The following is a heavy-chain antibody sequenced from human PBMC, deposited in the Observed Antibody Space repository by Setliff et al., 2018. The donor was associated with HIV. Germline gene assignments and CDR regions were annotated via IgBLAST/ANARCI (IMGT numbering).Heavy chain of an antibody. D-gene: IGHD2-21*01. V-gene: IGHV4-39*01. Sequence: PSETLSLTCTVSGASISSSTFYWSWIRQPPGKGLEWIGSIYYSGTTYYNPSLKSRVAISVDTSKNQFSLKLSSVTAADTAVYYCARPRLRGSGAFDIWGQGTMVTVSS. J-gene: IGHJ3*02. CDR1: GASISSSTFY. CDR3: ARPRLRGSGAFDI. CDR2: IYYSGTT.